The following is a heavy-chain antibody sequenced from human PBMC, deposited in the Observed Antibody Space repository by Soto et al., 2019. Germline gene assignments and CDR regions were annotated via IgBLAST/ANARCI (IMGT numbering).Heavy chain of an antibody. CDR2: IYHSGRT. Sequence: TLSLTCAVSGGVITSGGYSWSWIRQPPGKGLEYIGYIYHSGRTDYNPSLKSRVTISIDRLNNQFSLSLTSMTAADTAIYYCARLYCNSTPCYKGVDVWGQATTVTVTS. V-gene: IGHV4-30-2*01. J-gene: IGHJ6*02. CDR3: ARLYCNSTPCYKGVDV. CDR1: GGVITSGGYS. D-gene: IGHD2-2*02.